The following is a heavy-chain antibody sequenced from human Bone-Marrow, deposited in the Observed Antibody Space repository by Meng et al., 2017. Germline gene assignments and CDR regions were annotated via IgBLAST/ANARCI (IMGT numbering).Heavy chain of an antibody. CDR3: ARDEDISAAGKLFGDY. D-gene: IGHD6-13*01. J-gene: IGHJ4*02. V-gene: IGHV1-2*06. CDR2: IDPKSGDT. Sequence: ASVKVSCKASGYTFTSHPIHWVRRAPGQGLEWMGRIDPKSGDTHYAQRFQGRVTMTGDTSISTAYMELSGLRSDDTAMYYCARDEDISAAGKLFGDYWGQGTLVTVSS. CDR1: GYTFTSHP.